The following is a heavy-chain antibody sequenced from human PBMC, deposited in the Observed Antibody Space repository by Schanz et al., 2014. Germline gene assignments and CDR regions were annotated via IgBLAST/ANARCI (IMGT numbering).Heavy chain of an antibody. CDR2: IIPSLGLA. CDR1: GYTFSDYG. V-gene: IGHV1-69*04. D-gene: IGHD5-18*01. J-gene: IGHJ6*02. Sequence: QVQLVQSGDEVKKPGASVKVSCKTSGYTFSDYGITWVRQAPGQGLEWMGRIIPSLGLAKYEQKFQDKVTITADTSTTTAYMELSGLRSEDTAVYYCARGPSQGYSYGHNIGAYYYGMDVWGQGTTVTVSS. CDR3: ARGPSQGYSYGHNIGAYYYGMDV.